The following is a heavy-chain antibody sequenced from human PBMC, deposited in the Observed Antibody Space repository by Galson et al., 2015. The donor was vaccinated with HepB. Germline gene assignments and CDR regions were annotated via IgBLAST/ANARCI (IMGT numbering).Heavy chain of an antibody. CDR1: GYTFTGYY. J-gene: IGHJ6*03. V-gene: IGHV1-2*02. Sequence: SVKVSCKASGYTFTGYYIHWVRQAPGQGLEWMGWINPNSGGTNYAQKFQGRVTMTRDTSISTVYMELSRLRYDDTAVYYCARDKGGRYDFWKGYYHYFYYYMDVWAKGTTVTVSS. D-gene: IGHD3-3*01. CDR3: ARDKGGRYDFWKGYYHYFYYYMDV. CDR2: INPNSGGT.